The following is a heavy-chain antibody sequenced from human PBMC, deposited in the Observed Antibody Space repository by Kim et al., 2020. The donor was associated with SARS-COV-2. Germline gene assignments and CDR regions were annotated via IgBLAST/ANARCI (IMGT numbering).Heavy chain of an antibody. CDR1: GYSFTSYW. D-gene: IGHD2-2*02. Sequence: GESLKISCKGSGYSFTSYWISWVRQMPGKGLEWMGRIDPSDSYTNYSPSFQGHVTISADKSISTAYLQWSSLKASDTAMYYCARHSVHRPDRYCSSTSCYTWWFDPWGQGTLVTVSS. V-gene: IGHV5-10-1*01. CDR2: IDPSDSYT. J-gene: IGHJ5*02. CDR3: ARHSVHRPDRYCSSTSCYTWWFDP.